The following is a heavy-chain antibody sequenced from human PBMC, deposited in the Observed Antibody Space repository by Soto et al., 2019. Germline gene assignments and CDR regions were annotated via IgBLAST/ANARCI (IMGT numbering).Heavy chain of an antibody. CDR1: GFTFSSYG. D-gene: IGHD3-10*01. V-gene: IGHV3-33*06. CDR3: AKDGWVRGVIIYYYYYMDV. CDR2: IWYDGSNK. Sequence: GGSLRLSCAASGFTFSSYGMHWVRQAPGKGLEWVAVIWYDGSNKYYADSVKGRFTISRDNSKNTLYLQMNSLRAEDTAVYYCAKDGWVRGVIIYYYYYMDVWGKGTTVTVSS. J-gene: IGHJ6*03.